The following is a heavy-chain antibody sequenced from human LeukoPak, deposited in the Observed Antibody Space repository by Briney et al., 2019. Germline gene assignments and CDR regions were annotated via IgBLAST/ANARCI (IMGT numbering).Heavy chain of an antibody. V-gene: IGHV1-18*01. CDR3: ARDKSFYSNGGIPDY. J-gene: IGHJ4*02. Sequence: ASVKVSCKASGYTFTSYGISWVRQAPGQGLEWMGWISAYNGNTNYAQKLQGRVTMTTDTSTSTAYMELRSLRSDDTAVYYCARDKSFYSNGGIPDYWGQGTLVTVSS. CDR2: ISAYNGNT. CDR1: GYTFTSYG. D-gene: IGHD4-11*01.